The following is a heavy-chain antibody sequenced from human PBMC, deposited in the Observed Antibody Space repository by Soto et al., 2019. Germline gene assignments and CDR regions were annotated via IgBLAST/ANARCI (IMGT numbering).Heavy chain of an antibody. CDR3: GRVPVDTYMIYWSDP. CDR2: IYFTGNT. D-gene: IGHD3-16*01. Sequence: PSETLSLTCTVSGDSVISGNYYWIWIRQPPGKGLEWIGSIYFTGNTNYNPSLKSRLTMSIDTSRNLFSLRLGSVTAADTAVYYCGRVPVDTYMIYWSDPWGQGTLVTVSS. CDR1: GDSVISGNYY. V-gene: IGHV4-61*01. J-gene: IGHJ5*02.